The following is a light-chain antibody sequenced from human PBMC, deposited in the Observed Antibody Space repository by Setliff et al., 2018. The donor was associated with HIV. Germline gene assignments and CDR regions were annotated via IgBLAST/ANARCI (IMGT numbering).Light chain of an antibody. J-gene: IGLJ1*01. Sequence: QCALTQPASVSGYPGQSITISCTGTSSDVGGYSHVSWYQQHPGKAPKLIIYEVRNRLSGVSNRFSGSKSGNTASLTISGLRSEYEADYYCSSYAITNTLPFGTGTKAPS. V-gene: IGLV2-14*01. CDR3: SSYAITNTLP. CDR2: EVR. CDR1: SSDVGGYSH.